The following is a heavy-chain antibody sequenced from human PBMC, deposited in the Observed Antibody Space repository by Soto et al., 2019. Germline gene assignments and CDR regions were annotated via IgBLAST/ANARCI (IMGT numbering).Heavy chain of an antibody. CDR1: GFTFRSYD. CDR2: IGTAGDT. J-gene: IGHJ4*02. V-gene: IGHV3-13*01. Sequence: GGSLRLSCTASGFTFRSYDMHWVRQATGKGLEWVSAIGTAGDTYYPGSVKGRFTISRDNAKNSLYLHMNSLRVEDSSVYYCATDVAYEDFEGRLENWGQGPLVTVSS. D-gene: IGHD3-3*01. CDR3: ATDVAYEDFEGRLEN.